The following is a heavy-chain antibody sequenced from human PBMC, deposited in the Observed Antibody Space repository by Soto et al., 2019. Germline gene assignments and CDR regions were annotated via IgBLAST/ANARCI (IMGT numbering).Heavy chain of an antibody. V-gene: IGHV3-21*01. CDR3: ARRRAAAGTLTFDY. CDR1: GFIFTGYN. Sequence: PGGSLRLSCAASGFIFTGYNMNWVRQAPGKGLEWVSSISSGSSYIYYADSVKGRFTISRDNAKNSLYLQMNTLRAEDTALYYCARRRAAAGTLTFDYWGQGTRVTV. CDR2: ISSGSSYI. J-gene: IGHJ4*02. D-gene: IGHD6-13*01.